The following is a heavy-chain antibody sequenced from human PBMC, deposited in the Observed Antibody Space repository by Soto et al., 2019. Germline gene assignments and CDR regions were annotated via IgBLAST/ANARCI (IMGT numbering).Heavy chain of an antibody. D-gene: IGHD4-17*01. Sequence: SETLSLTCTVSGASIRSFHWSWIRQPPGKGLEWIGYIYYSGSTNYNPSLKSRVTISVDTSKNQFSLKLSSVTAADTAVYYCARHRWTTVPAGYFDYWGQGTLVTVSS. CDR1: GASIRSFH. V-gene: IGHV4-59*08. CDR2: IYYSGST. J-gene: IGHJ4*02. CDR3: ARHRWTTVPAGYFDY.